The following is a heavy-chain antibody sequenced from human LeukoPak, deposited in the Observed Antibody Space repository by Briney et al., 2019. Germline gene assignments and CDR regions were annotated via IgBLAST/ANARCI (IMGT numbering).Heavy chain of an antibody. CDR3: AKVGMGYSGTYFGNLDY. J-gene: IGHJ4*02. Sequence: PGGSLRLSCAASGFTFSSYAMSWVRQAPGKGLEWVSAIGGSGGSTYYADSVKGRFTISRDNSKNTLYLQMNSLRAEDTAVYYCAKVGMGYSGTYFGNLDYWGQGTLVTVSS. CDR2: IGGSGGST. CDR1: GFTFSSYA. V-gene: IGHV3-23*01. D-gene: IGHD1-26*01.